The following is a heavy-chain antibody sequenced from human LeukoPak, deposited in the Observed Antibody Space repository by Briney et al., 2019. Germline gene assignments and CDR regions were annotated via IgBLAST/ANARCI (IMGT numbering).Heavy chain of an antibody. Sequence: SETLSLTCTVSGASITTYYWTWIRQPPGKGLEWIGNIYHSGSTNYNPSLKSRVTISLDTSRNQFSLRLSSVTAADTAVYFCAREYSTSSDGDYFDYWGQGSLVTVSS. CDR2: IYHSGST. D-gene: IGHD6-6*01. J-gene: IGHJ4*02. CDR1: GASITTYY. CDR3: AREYSTSSDGDYFDY. V-gene: IGHV4-59*01.